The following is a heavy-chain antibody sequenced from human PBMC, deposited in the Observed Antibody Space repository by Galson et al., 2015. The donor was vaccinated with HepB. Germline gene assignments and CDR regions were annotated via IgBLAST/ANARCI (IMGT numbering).Heavy chain of an antibody. Sequence: SLRLSCAGSGFTFSSHYMSWVRQAPGKGLEWVANIKQDGSVKDHVESVKGRFTVSRDNARNSMYLQMNSLRAEDTAVYYCARTISSVDRGLDYWGQGTLVTVSS. CDR1: GFTFSSHY. CDR3: ARTISSVDRGLDY. D-gene: IGHD3-22*01. CDR2: IKQDGSVK. J-gene: IGHJ4*02. V-gene: IGHV3-7*01.